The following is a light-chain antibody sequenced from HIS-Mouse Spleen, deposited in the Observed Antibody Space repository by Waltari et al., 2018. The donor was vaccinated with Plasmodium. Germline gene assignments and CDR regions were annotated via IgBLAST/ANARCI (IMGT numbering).Light chain of an antibody. CDR3: SSYAGSNNLV. J-gene: IGLJ2*01. CDR2: GVS. CDR1: SSDVGGYDY. Sequence: QSALTQPPSASGSPGQSVTISCTGTSSDVGGYDYVPWYQQHPGKAPKLMIYGVSKRPSGVPYRFSGSKSGNTASLTVSGLQAEDEADYYCSSYAGSNNLVFGGGTKLTVL. V-gene: IGLV2-8*01.